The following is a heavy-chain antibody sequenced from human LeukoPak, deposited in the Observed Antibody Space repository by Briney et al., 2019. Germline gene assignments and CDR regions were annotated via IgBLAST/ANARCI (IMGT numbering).Heavy chain of an antibody. J-gene: IGHJ4*02. CDR3: ARRGYRHDY. CDR1: GGSISGSDYY. D-gene: IGHD5-18*01. V-gene: IGHV4-39*01. CDR2: IYYSGST. Sequence: SETLSLTCTVSGGSISGSDYYWGWIRQPPGKGLEWIGSIYYSGSTYYNPSLKSRVTISVDTSKNQFSLKLSSVTAADTAVYYCARRGYRHDYWGQGTLVTVSS.